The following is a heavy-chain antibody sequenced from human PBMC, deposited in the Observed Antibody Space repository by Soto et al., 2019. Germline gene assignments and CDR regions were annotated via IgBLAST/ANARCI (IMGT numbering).Heavy chain of an antibody. Sequence: SETLSLTCTVSGGSISSYYWSWIRQPPGKGLEWIGYIYYSGSTNYNPSLKSRVTISVDTSKNQFSLKLSSVTAADTAVYYCAKVLWFGQSSFLFDYWGQGALVTVSS. CDR3: AKVLWFGQSSFLFDY. V-gene: IGHV4-59*08. J-gene: IGHJ4*02. CDR2: IYYSGST. CDR1: GGSISSYY. D-gene: IGHD3-10*01.